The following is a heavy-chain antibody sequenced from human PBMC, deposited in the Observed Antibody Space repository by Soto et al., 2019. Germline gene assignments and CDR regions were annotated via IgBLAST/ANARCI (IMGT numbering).Heavy chain of an antibody. V-gene: IGHV3-7*01. Sequence: HPGGSLRLSCAASGFTFSSFWMSWVRQAPGKGLEWVANIKPGGSEKYYVDSVKGRFTISRDDAKNSLFLQMNSLRAEDTAVYYCARNPWGVAGTDYWGQGTLVTVSS. CDR3: ARNPWGVAGTDY. J-gene: IGHJ4*02. CDR2: IKPGGSEK. D-gene: IGHD6-19*01. CDR1: GFTFSSFW.